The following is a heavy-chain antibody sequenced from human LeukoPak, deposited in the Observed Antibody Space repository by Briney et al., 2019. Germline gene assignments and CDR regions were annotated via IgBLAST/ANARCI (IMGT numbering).Heavy chain of an antibody. CDR3: AKDIAAAGGPCAY. CDR1: GFTFSGYD. Sequence: GGSLRLSCAASGFTFSGYDMHWVRQAPGKGLEWVALIRSDGSDKYYADSVKGRFTISRDNSKNTVFLQMNSLRAEDTAVYYCAKDIAAAGGPCAYWGRGTLVTVSS. V-gene: IGHV3-30*02. D-gene: IGHD6-13*01. CDR2: IRSDGSDK. J-gene: IGHJ4*02.